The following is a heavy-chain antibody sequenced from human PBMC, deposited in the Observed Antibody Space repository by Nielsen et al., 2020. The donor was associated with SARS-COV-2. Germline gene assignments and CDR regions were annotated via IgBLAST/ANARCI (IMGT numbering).Heavy chain of an antibody. CDR3: ARGRDGGIYAYLHHMDV. CDR2: INHNGGT. V-gene: IGHV4-34*01. CDR1: GESFRGFC. J-gene: IGHJ6*03. Sequence: SETLSLTCGVHGESFRGFCWTWIRQAPGKGLEWIGEINHNGGTNYISPLTSRVTISVDTSRRQFSLKMTSLTAADTAVYYCARGRDGGIYAYLHHMDVWGEGTAVTVSS. D-gene: IGHD5-24*01.